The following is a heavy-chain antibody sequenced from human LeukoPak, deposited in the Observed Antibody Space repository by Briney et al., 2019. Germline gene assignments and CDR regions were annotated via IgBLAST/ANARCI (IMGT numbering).Heavy chain of an antibody. V-gene: IGHV4-59*01. CDR2: IYYSGSN. CDR3: ARGVIVGATREYFDY. D-gene: IGHD1-26*01. CDR1: GGSISSYY. J-gene: IGHJ4*02. Sequence: SETLSLTCTVSGGSISSYYWSWIRQPPGKGLEWFGCIYYSGSNNYNPSLKSRVTISVDTSKNQFSLKLRSVTAADTAVYDCARGVIVGATREYFDYWGQGTLATVSS.